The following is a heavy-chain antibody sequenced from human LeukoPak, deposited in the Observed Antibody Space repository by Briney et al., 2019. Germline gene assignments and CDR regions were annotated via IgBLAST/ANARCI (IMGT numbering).Heavy chain of an antibody. J-gene: IGHJ5*02. V-gene: IGHV4-39*07. CDR1: GGSISSSSYY. Sequence: KPSETLSLTCTVSGGSISSSSYYWGCIRQPPGKGLECIGSIYYSGSTYYNPSLKSRVTISVDTSKNQFSLKLSSVTAADTAVYYCARFPYGSGSYAPMGFDPWGQGTLVTVSS. CDR3: ARFPYGSGSYAPMGFDP. CDR2: IYYSGST. D-gene: IGHD3-10*01.